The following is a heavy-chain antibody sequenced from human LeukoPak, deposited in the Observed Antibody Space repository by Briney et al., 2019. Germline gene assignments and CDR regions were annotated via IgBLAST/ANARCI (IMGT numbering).Heavy chain of an antibody. Sequence: PSETLSLTCTVFGGSISSYYWSWIRQPAGKGLEWIGRMYTSGSTNYNPSLKSRVTMSVDTSKNQFSLKLSSVTAADTAVYYYARDTGYYFGSGNYLYYFDYWGQGTLVTVSS. CDR3: ARDTGYYFGSGNYLYYFDY. V-gene: IGHV4-4*07. J-gene: IGHJ4*01. D-gene: IGHD3-10*01. CDR1: GGSISSYY. CDR2: MYTSGST.